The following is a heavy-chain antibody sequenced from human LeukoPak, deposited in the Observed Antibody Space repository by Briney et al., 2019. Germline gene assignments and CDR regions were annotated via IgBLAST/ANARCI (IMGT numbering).Heavy chain of an antibody. D-gene: IGHD3-22*01. Sequence: GSLRLSCAASGFTFSSYSMNWVRQAPGKGLEWVSSISSSSSYIYYADSVKGRFTISRDNAKNSLYLQMNSLRAEDTAVYYCARVSISHFYDSSSPQYSPDAFDIWGQGTMVTVSS. CDR3: ARVSISHFYDSSSPQYSPDAFDI. CDR2: ISSSSSYI. J-gene: IGHJ3*02. CDR1: GFTFSSYS. V-gene: IGHV3-21*01.